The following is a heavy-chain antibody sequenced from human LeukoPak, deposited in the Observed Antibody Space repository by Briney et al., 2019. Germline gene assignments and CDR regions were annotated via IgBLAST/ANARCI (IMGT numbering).Heavy chain of an antibody. Sequence: PSETLSLTCAVYGGSFSGYYWSWIRQPPGKGLEWIGEINHSGSTNYNPSLKGRVTISVDTSKNQFSLKLSSVTAADTAVYYCARQGGGFWYFDLWGRGTLVTVSS. J-gene: IGHJ2*01. V-gene: IGHV4-34*01. D-gene: IGHD6-25*01. CDR3: ARQGGGFWYFDL. CDR2: INHSGST. CDR1: GGSFSGYY.